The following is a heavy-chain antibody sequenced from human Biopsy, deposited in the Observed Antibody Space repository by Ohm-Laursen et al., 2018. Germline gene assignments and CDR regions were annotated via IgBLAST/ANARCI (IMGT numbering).Heavy chain of an antibody. CDR2: ISWNRGSV. D-gene: IGHD6-19*01. V-gene: IGHV3-9*01. CDR1: GITFDDYA. Sequence: SLRLSCTASGITFDDYALHWVRQAPGKGLEWVSGISWNRGSVGYADSVKGRFTISRDNAKNSLYLQMNSLRAEDTALYYCAKDIRGGWSNLPDAFDIWGQGTMVTVSS. J-gene: IGHJ3*02. CDR3: AKDIRGGWSNLPDAFDI.